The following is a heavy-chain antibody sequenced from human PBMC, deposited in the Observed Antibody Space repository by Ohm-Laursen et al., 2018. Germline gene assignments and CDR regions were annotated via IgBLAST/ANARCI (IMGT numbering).Heavy chain of an antibody. CDR1: GGSISTYY. CDR2: IYYTGNT. V-gene: IGHV4-59*07. CDR3: ARVLRGPDAFDI. J-gene: IGHJ3*02. Sequence: SDTLSLTCTVSGGSISTYYWTWIRQPPGQGLEWIGYIYYTGNTNYNPSLKSRVTMSVDMSENQFSLKLSSVTAADTAVYYCARVLRGPDAFDIWGQGTMVTVSS.